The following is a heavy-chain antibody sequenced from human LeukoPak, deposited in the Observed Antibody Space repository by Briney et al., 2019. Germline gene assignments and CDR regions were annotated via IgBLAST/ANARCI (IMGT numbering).Heavy chain of an antibody. CDR1: GFTFSDYE. CDR3: ARARSSTWYRYFDH. Sequence: GGSLRLSCAASGFTFSDYEMNWVRKAPGKGLEWLSYISGSGSTIYYADSVEGRFTISRDNAKNSLSLQLDSLRGEDTAVYYCARARSSTWYRYFDHWGQGTLVTVSS. V-gene: IGHV3-48*03. D-gene: IGHD6-13*01. CDR2: ISGSGSTI. J-gene: IGHJ4*02.